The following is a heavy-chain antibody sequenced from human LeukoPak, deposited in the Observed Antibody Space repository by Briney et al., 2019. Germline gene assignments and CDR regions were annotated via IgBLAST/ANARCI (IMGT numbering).Heavy chain of an antibody. Sequence: GGSLRLSCAASGFTFSSYSMNWVRQAPGKGLEWVSSISSSSSYIYYADSVKGRFTISRDNSKNTLYLQMNSLRAEDTAVYYCAKVDGYIVVVPAATTTSGGIDYWGQGTLVTVSS. CDR2: ISSSSSYI. CDR3: AKVDGYIVVVPAATTTSGGIDY. J-gene: IGHJ4*02. V-gene: IGHV3-21*01. D-gene: IGHD2-2*01. CDR1: GFTFSSYS.